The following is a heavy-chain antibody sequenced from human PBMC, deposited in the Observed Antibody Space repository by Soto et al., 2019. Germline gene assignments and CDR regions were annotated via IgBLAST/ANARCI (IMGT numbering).Heavy chain of an antibody. V-gene: IGHV1-18*01. Sequence: ASVKVSCKASGYTFTSYGISWVRQAPGQGLEWMGWISAYNGNTNYAQKLQGRVTMTTDTSTSTAYMELRSLRSDDTAVYYCARDRRFLEWLLYRYVRSGHYYYGMDVWGQGTTVTVSS. D-gene: IGHD3-3*01. CDR1: GYTFTSYG. CDR2: ISAYNGNT. CDR3: ARDRRFLEWLLYRYVRSGHYYYGMDV. J-gene: IGHJ6*02.